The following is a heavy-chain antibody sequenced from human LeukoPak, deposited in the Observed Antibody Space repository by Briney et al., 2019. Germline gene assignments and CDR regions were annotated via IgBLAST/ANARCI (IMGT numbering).Heavy chain of an antibody. V-gene: IGHV1-2*02. Sequence: GASVKVSCKASGYTFTGYYMHWVRQAPGQGLEWMGWINPNSGGTNYAQKFQGRVTMTRDTSISTAYMELSRLRSDDTAVYYCARRYSSSWYGMSGRYYFDYWGQGTLVTVSS. J-gene: IGHJ4*02. CDR2: INPNSGGT. CDR1: GYTFTGYY. CDR3: ARRYSSSWYGMSGRYYFDY. D-gene: IGHD6-13*01.